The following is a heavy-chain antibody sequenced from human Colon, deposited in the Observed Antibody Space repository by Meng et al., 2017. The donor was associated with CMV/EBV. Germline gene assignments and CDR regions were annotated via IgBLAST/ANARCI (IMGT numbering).Heavy chain of an antibody. D-gene: IGHD1-26*01. CDR3: AKALGFLGWGSSHDPFDI. CDR2: ISPSGGP. J-gene: IGHJ3*02. Sequence: GESLKISCAASGFTFTSFAMSWVRQAPGKGLEWVASISPSGGPNYADSVKGRFTISRDISTNTTFLLLSNLRAEDTAIYYCAKALGFLGWGSSHDPFDIWGQGTMVTVSS. V-gene: IGHV3-23*01. CDR1: GFTFTSFA.